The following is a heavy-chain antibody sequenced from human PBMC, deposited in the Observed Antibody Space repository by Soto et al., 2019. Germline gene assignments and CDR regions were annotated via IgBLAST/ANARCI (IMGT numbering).Heavy chain of an antibody. D-gene: IGHD3-16*01. J-gene: IGHJ4*02. CDR3: ARDPWAADY. Sequence: EVQLVESGGGLVQPGRSLRLSCAASGFTVSTKYMSWVRQAPGKGLEWVSVIYSGGSTFYADSVRGRLNISRHNSKNTGHLQSNSRRAEVTGVYYCARDPWAADYWGQGTLVTVFS. CDR2: IYSGGST. CDR1: GFTVSTKY. V-gene: IGHV3-66*01.